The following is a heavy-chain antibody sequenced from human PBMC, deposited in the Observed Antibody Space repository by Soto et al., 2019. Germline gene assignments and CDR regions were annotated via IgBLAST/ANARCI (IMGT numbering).Heavy chain of an antibody. Sequence: SVSNAWMNWVRQAPGKGLEWVGRIKSQTDGGTTDYAAPVKGRFTISRDDSKNTLYLQMNSLKTEGTAVYYCTKDPGVKPPPFDYWGQGTLVTVSS. CDR1: SVSNAW. V-gene: IGHV3-15*07. J-gene: IGHJ4*02. CDR2: IKSQTDGGTT. D-gene: IGHD6-13*01. CDR3: TKDPGVKPPPFDY.